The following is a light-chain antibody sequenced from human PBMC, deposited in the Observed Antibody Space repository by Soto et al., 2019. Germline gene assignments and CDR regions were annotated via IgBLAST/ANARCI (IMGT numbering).Light chain of an antibody. V-gene: IGKV3-20*01. J-gene: IGKJ3*01. CDR1: QSVSSTY. CDR3: QQYGSSPGLFT. Sequence: EIVLTQSPGTLSLSPGERATLSCRASQSVSSTYLAWYQQKPGQAPRLLIYDASSRATGIPDRFSGSGSGTDFTLTISRLEPEDFAVYYCQQYGSSPGLFTFGPWTKVDFK. CDR2: DAS.